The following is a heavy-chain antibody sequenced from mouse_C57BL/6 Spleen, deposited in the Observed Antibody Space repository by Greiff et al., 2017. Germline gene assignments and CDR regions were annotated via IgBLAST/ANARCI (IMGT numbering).Heavy chain of an antibody. Sequence: DVQLVESGGGLVQPGGSLKLSCAASGFTFSDYYMYWVRQTPEKRLEWVAYISNGGGSTYYPATVKGRFTISRDNAKNTLYLQMSRLKSEDTAMYYCARPYYDGRDYYAMDYWGQGTSVTVSS. D-gene: IGHD1-1*01. CDR3: ARPYYDGRDYYAMDY. J-gene: IGHJ4*01. V-gene: IGHV5-12*01. CDR1: GFTFSDYY. CDR2: ISNGGGST.